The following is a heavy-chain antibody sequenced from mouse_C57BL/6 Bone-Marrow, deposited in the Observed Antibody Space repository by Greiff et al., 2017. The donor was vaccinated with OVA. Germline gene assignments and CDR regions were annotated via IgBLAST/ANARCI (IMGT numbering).Heavy chain of an antibody. J-gene: IGHJ3*01. D-gene: IGHD4-1*01. CDR2: IYPGSGST. Sequence: VKVVESGPELVKPGASVKISCKASGYTFTDYCINWVKQRPGQGLEWIGWIYPGSGSTYYNEKFKGKATLTVDKSSSTAYMLLSSLTSEDSAVYVCASRNWVPWFAYWGQGTLVTVSA. CDR3: ASRNWVPWFAY. CDR1: GYTFTDYC. V-gene: IGHV1-75*01.